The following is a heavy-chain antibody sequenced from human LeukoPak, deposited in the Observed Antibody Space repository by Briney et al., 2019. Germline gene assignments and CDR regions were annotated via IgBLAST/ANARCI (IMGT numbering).Heavy chain of an antibody. J-gene: IGHJ4*02. V-gene: IGHV3-74*01. CDR3: AKAGIGVVGYFDY. D-gene: IGHD6-19*01. Sequence: GGSLRLSCAASGFIFSRYWMHWVRQAPGKELVWVSRINNDGSITNSADSVKGRFTISRDNAKDTLYLQMDSLRDEDTALYYCAKAGIGVVGYFDYWGQGTLVTVSS. CDR2: INNDGSIT. CDR1: GFIFSRYW.